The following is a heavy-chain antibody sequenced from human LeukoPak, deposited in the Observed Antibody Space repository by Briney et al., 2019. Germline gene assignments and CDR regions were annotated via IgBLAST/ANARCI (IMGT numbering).Heavy chain of an antibody. CDR2: IYYSGST. D-gene: IGHD3-10*01. CDR3: ARGTYDSYGMDV. J-gene: IGHJ6*02. V-gene: IGHV4-30-4*01. CDR1: GGSISSGDYY. Sequence: SETLSLTCTVSGGSISSGDYYWSWIRQPPGKGLEWIGYIYYSGSTYYNPSLKSRVTISVDTSKNQFSLNLSSVTAADTAVYFCARGTYDSYGMDVWGQGTTVTVSS.